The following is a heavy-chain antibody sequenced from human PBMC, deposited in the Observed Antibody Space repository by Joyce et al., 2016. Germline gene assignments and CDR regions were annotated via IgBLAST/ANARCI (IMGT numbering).Heavy chain of an antibody. CDR3: AREDKHTFDI. V-gene: IGHV3-7*04. CDR1: GFRFSGYW. CDR2: KRQDGGER. Sequence: DVQLVESGGGLVQPGGSLRLSCAASGFRFSGYWMSWVRQAPGVGLGWVANKRQDGGERDYVDSVKGRFTISRDNAKNSLHLQMSSLRAEDTAVYFCAREDKHTFDIWGQGTMVTVSS. J-gene: IGHJ3*02.